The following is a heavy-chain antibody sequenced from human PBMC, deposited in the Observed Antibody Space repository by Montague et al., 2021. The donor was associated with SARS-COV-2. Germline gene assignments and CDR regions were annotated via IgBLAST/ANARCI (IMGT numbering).Heavy chain of an antibody. CDR2: IYHSGSA. CDR1: GGAVSSGDYS. J-gene: IGHJ6*02. V-gene: IGHV4-30-2*06. CDR3: ATGARMYGMDV. D-gene: IGHD3-10*01. Sequence: TLSLTCVVSGGAVSSGDYSWSWIRQSPGKGLEWIGYIYHSGSAYYNPSLKSRVTISIDTSNNQFSLNLRSVTAADTALYYCATGARMYGMDVWGQGTTVTVSS.